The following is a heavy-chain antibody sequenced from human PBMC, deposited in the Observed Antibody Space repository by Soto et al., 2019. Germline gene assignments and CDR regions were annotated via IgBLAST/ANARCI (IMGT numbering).Heavy chain of an antibody. Sequence: QGQLQQWGAGLLKPSETISLTCAGYGGSFSGYYWTWIRQPPGTGLEWIGEINHSGSTNYNPSLKSRVTISVDTSKNQFSPKLTSVTAADTAVYYCARDKITGLFDYWGQGTLVTVSS. CDR3: ARDKITGLFDY. CDR2: INHSGST. D-gene: IGHD2-8*02. CDR1: GGSFSGYY. V-gene: IGHV4-34*01. J-gene: IGHJ4*02.